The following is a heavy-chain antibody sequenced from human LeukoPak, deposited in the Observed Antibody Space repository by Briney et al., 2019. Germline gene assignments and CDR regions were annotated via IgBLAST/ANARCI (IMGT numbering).Heavy chain of an antibody. V-gene: IGHV3-21*01. CDR1: GFTFSSYS. Sequence: GGSLRLSCAASGFTFSSYSMNWFRQAPGKGLEWVSSISSSSSYIYYADSVKGRFTISRDNAKNSLYLQMNSLRAEDTAVYYCARWGYCSGGSCQGFDYWGQGTLVTVSS. CDR3: ARWGYCSGGSCQGFDY. CDR2: ISSSSSYI. J-gene: IGHJ4*02. D-gene: IGHD2-15*01.